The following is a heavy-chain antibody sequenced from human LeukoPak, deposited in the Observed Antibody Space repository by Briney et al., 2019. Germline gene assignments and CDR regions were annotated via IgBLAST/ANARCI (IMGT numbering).Heavy chain of an antibody. CDR2: INPNSGGT. D-gene: IGHD5-18*01. CDR3: ARGDNYGQAFDY. J-gene: IGHJ4*02. CDR1: GYTFTDYY. V-gene: IGHV1-2*02. Sequence: GASVTVSCKASGYTFTDYYMHWVRQAPGQGLEWMGWINPNSGGTIYAQNFQGRVTMTRDTSITTSYMELSRLRSDDTAIYYCARGDNYGQAFDYWGQGTLVTVSS.